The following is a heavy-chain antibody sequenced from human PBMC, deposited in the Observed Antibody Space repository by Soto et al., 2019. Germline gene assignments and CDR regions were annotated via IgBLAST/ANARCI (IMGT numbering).Heavy chain of an antibody. D-gene: IGHD3-3*01. CDR3: AVWSALTQYYFDS. Sequence: SEPLSLTCAVSGASFSGSYWSWIRQPPGKGLEWIGYAYYSGTTVYNPSLKSRVSISVDTSKKHVSLRLNSVTAADTAVYYCAVWSALTQYYFDSWGHGTLVTVSS. V-gene: IGHV4-59*13. CDR1: GASFSGSY. J-gene: IGHJ4*01. CDR2: AYYSGTT.